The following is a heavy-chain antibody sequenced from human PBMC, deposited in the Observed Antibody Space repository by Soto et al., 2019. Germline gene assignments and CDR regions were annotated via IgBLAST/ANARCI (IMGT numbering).Heavy chain of an antibody. J-gene: IGHJ5*02. CDR1: GGSFRGYY. D-gene: IGHD3-10*01. CDR3: ARGFYGSGSYYKTEARWFDP. Sequence: SETLSLTCAVYGGSFRGYYWSWIRQPPGKGLEWIGEINHSGSTNYNPSLKSRVTISVDTSKNQFSLKLSSVTAADTAVYYCARGFYGSGSYYKTEARWFDPWG. CDR2: INHSGST. V-gene: IGHV4-34*01.